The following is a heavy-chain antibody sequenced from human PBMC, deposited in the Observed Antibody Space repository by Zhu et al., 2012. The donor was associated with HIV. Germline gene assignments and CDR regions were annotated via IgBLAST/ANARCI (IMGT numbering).Heavy chain of an antibody. CDR1: GGSFSGYF. V-gene: IGHV4-34*01. J-gene: IGHJ5*02. CDR3: AGARDGGSYGLDWFDP. CDR2: INHSGST. Sequence: QVQLQQWGAGLLKPSETLSLTCAVYGGSFSGYFWSWIRQPPGKGLEWIGQINHSGSTNYNPSLKSRVTISVDTSKKQFSLNLSSVSAADTAVYYCAGARDGGSYGLDWFDPWGQGTLVTVSS. D-gene: IGHD1-26*01.